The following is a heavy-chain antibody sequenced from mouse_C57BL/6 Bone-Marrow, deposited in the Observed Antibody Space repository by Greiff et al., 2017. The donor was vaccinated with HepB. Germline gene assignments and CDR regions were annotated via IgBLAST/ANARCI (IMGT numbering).Heavy chain of an antibody. CDR3: AKRLGGNYAWFAY. Sequence: VKLVESGPGLVQPSQSLSITCTVSGFSLTSYGVHWVRQSPGKGLEWLGVIWRGGSTDYNAAFMSRLSITKDNSKSQVFFKRNSLQADDTAIYYCAKRLGGNYAWFAYWGQGTLVTVSA. D-gene: IGHD2-1*01. J-gene: IGHJ3*01. V-gene: IGHV2-5*01. CDR2: IWRGGST. CDR1: GFSLTSYG.